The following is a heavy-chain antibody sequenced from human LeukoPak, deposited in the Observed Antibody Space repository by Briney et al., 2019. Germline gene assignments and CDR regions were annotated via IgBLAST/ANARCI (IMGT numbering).Heavy chain of an antibody. CDR3: ARGVESSTSWIDP. D-gene: IGHD2-2*01. V-gene: IGHV4-59*01. CDR1: GDSISSYY. CDR2: IYKSGST. Sequence: SETLSLTCTVSGDSISSYYWSWIRQPPGKGLEWIGYIYKSGSTNYNPSLKSRVTISVDTSKNQFSLKLSSVTAADTAVYYCARGVESSTSWIDPWGQGTLVTVSS. J-gene: IGHJ5*02.